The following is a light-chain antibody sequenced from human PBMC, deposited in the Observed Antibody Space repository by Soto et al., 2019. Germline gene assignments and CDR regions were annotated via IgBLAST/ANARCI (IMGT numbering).Light chain of an antibody. J-gene: IGLJ1*01. CDR2: EVS. V-gene: IGLV2-14*01. Sequence: QSALTQPASVSGSPGQSITISCTGTSNDFGGYNFVSWYQQHPGKAPKVMISEVSNRPSGVSIRFSGSKSGNTASLTISGLQAEDEADYYCTSHRKNSPLPYVFGTGTKLTV. CDR1: SNDFGGYNF. CDR3: TSHRKNSPLPYV.